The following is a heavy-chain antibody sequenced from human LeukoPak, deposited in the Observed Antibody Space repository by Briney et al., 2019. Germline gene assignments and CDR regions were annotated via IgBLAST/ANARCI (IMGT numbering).Heavy chain of an antibody. CDR1: GFTFSSYA. D-gene: IGHD1-26*01. J-gene: IGHJ4*02. CDR3: ATPQTPSGSYYEEGSFDY. V-gene: IGHV3-23*01. CDR2: ISGSGGST. Sequence: GGSLRLSCAASGFTFSSYAMSWVRQAPGKGLEWVSAISGSGGSTYYADSVKGRFTISRDNSKNTLYLQMNSLRAEDTAVYYCATPQTPSGSYYEEGSFDYWGQGTLVTVSS.